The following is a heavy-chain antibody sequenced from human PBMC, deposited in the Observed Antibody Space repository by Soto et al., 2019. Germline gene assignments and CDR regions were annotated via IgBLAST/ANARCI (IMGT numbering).Heavy chain of an antibody. D-gene: IGHD5-18*01. Sequence: QVQLVQSGAEVKKPGASVKVSCKASGYTFTSYYMHWVRQAPGQGLEWMGIINPSGGSTSYAQKFQGRVTMTRDTSTSTVYMELSSLRSEDTAVYYCARVVKDTAMVMANAFDIWGQGTMVTVSS. CDR2: INPSGGST. CDR1: GYTFTSYY. V-gene: IGHV1-46*01. J-gene: IGHJ3*02. CDR3: ARVVKDTAMVMANAFDI.